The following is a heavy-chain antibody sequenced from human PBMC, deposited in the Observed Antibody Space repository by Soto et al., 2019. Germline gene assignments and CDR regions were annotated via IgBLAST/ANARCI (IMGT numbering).Heavy chain of an antibody. J-gene: IGHJ5*02. CDR2: IYYSGST. D-gene: IGHD4-17*01. V-gene: IGHV4-30-4*01. CDR3: ARVRYGGNSAWFDP. Sequence: NPSETLSLTCTVSGGSISSGDYYWSWIRQPPGKGLEWIGYIYYSGSTYYNPSLKSRVTISVDTSKNQFSLKLSSVTAADTAVYYCARVRYGGNSAWFDPWGQGTLVTVSS. CDR1: GGSISSGDYY.